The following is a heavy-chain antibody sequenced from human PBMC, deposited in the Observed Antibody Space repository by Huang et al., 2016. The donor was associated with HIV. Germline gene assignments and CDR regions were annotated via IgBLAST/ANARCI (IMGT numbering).Heavy chain of an antibody. CDR2: MSIGEERT. CDR1: GYTFSSYA. J-gene: IGHJ4*02. CDR3: ARQRSPDSSSHLY. V-gene: IGHV1-3*04. Sequence: QVQLVQSGAEVRKPGASVRVSCKASGYTFSSYAIHWVRQAPGQSLEGMGRMSIGEERTKYVWQLQGRATITTDTAANTVYLDLSGLRSEDTAVYYCARQRSPDSSSHLYWGQGTLVTVSS. D-gene: IGHD6-13*01.